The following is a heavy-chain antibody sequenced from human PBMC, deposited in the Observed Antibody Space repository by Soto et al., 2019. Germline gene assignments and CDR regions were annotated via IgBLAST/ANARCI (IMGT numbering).Heavy chain of an antibody. Sequence: LVKVACKTSGYTFTSYGISWVRQANRQGLEWMGGIIPIFGTANYAQKFQGRVTITADESTSTAYMELSSLRSEDTAVYYCARVTRGYSYGLFDYWGQGTLVTVSS. V-gene: IGHV1-69*13. D-gene: IGHD5-18*01. CDR1: GYTFTSYG. J-gene: IGHJ4*02. CDR3: ARVTRGYSYGLFDY. CDR2: IIPIFGTA.